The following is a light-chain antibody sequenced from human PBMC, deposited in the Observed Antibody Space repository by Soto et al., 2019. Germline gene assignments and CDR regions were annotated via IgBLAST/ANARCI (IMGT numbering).Light chain of an antibody. Sequence: DIQMTQSPSTLSASVGDRVTITCRASQSISSWLAWYQQKPGKAPKLLIYDASSLESGVPSRFSGSGSGTEFALTVSSLQPDDFATYYCQQYTSYPPTFGGGTKVEIK. V-gene: IGKV1-5*01. CDR1: QSISSW. CDR3: QQYTSYPPT. J-gene: IGKJ4*01. CDR2: DAS.